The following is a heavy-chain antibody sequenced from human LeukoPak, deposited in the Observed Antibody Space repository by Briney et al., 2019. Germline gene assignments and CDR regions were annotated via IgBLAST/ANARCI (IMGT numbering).Heavy chain of an antibody. J-gene: IGHJ4*02. CDR2: ISAYNGNT. V-gene: IGHV1-18*01. Sequence: GASVKVSCKASGYTFTSYGISWVRQAPGQGLEWMGWISAYNGNTNYAQKLQGRVTMTTDTSTSTAYMELRSLRSDDTAVYYCARDEYYFGSGSYFYFDYWGQRTLVTVSS. CDR3: ARDEYYFGSGSYFYFDY. CDR1: GYTFTSYG. D-gene: IGHD3-10*01.